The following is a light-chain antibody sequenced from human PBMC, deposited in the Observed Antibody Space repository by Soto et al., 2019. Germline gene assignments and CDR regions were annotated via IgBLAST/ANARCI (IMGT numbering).Light chain of an antibody. J-gene: IGKJ1*01. CDR1: QSITSSF. Sequence: PGERASLSCGASQSITSSFLAWYQQKPGQAPRLLIYGASSRATGIPDRFSGTGSETEFTLTINRLEPEDFAVYYCQQYGSSWTFGQGTKVDIK. CDR2: GAS. V-gene: IGKV3-20*01. CDR3: QQYGSSWT.